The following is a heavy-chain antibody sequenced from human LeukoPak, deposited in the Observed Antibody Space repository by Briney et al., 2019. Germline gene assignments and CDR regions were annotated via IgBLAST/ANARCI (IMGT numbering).Heavy chain of an antibody. J-gene: IGHJ5*02. V-gene: IGHV4-59*12. CDR1: GGSISSYY. CDR2: IYYGGST. CDR3: AKDSGSITWFDP. D-gene: IGHD1-26*01. Sequence: SETLSLTCTVSGGSISSYYWSWIRQPPGKGLEWIGYIYYGGSTNYNPSLKSRVTISVDTSKNQFSLKLSSVTAADTAVYYCAKDSGSITWFDPWGQGTLVTVSS.